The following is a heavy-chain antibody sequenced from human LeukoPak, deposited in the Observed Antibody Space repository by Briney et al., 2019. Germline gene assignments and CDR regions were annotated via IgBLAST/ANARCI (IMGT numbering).Heavy chain of an antibody. J-gene: IGHJ4*02. Sequence: SETLSLTCAVYGGSFSGYYWSWLRQPPGKGLEWIGEINHSGSTNYNPSLTSRVTISVDTSNNQFSLKLSSVTAADTAVYYCARGPGPYSSSFDYWGQGTLVTVSS. CDR3: ARGPGPYSSSFDY. V-gene: IGHV4-34*01. CDR2: INHSGST. D-gene: IGHD6-13*01. CDR1: GGSFSGYY.